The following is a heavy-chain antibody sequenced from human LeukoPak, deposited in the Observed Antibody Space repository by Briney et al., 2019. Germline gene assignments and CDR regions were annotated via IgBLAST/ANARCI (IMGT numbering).Heavy chain of an antibody. CDR3: ARDCIAAADPFDY. D-gene: IGHD6-13*01. CDR1: GGSISSGGYY. CDR2: IYYSGST. Sequence: SETLSLTCTVSGGSISSGGYYWSWIRQHPGKGLEWIGYIYYSGSTYYNPSLKSRVTISVDTSKNQFSLKLSSVTAADTAVYYCARDCIAAADPFDYWGQGTLVTVSS. V-gene: IGHV4-31*03. J-gene: IGHJ4*02.